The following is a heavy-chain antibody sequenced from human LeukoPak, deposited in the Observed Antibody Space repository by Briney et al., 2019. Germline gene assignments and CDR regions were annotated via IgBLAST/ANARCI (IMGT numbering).Heavy chain of an antibody. J-gene: IGHJ4*02. CDR2: ISGSGDNT. Sequence: GRSLRLSCAASGFTFSSYGMHWVRQAPGKGLEWVSTISGSGDNTYYADSVKGRFTISRDNSKNTLYLQMNSLRAEDTAVYYCARVTYGSGTYGAFDYWGQGTLVTVSS. D-gene: IGHD3-10*01. CDR3: ARVTYGSGTYGAFDY. CDR1: GFTFSSYG. V-gene: IGHV3-23*01.